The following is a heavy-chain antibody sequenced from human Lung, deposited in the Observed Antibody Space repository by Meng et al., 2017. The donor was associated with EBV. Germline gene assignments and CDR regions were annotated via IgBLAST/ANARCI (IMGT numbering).Heavy chain of an antibody. Sequence: QVELVQSGGGVEKPGSSVKFTCKTYGGTFRSDAISWVRQAPGQGLEWMGGLIPMSDAPHYAQKFQGRVTITADESTSTHYMDLSGLRSEDTAVYYCASESGRGFTPDYWGQGTLVTVSS. V-gene: IGHV1-69*01. CDR2: LIPMSDAP. CDR1: GGTFRSDA. D-gene: IGHD3-10*01. CDR3: ASESGRGFTPDY. J-gene: IGHJ4*02.